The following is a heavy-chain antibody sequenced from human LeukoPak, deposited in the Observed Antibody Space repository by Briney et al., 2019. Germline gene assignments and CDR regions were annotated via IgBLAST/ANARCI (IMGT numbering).Heavy chain of an antibody. CDR3: AKRDVWGTYRYSPVRH. CDR2: VYYSGNT. V-gene: IGHV4-39*01. CDR1: GGSFSSDNYF. D-gene: IGHD3-16*02. J-gene: IGHJ4*02. Sequence: SETLSLTCTVSGGSFSSDNYFWVWIRQPPGKGLEWLGSVYYSGNTYYNPSLKSRVTISIDASKNHFSLKLTSVTAADTGVYYCAKRDVWGTYRYSPVRHGGQGPLVTVSA.